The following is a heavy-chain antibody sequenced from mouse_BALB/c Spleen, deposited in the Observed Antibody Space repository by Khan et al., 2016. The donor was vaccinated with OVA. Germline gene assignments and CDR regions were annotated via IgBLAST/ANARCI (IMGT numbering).Heavy chain of an antibody. D-gene: IGHD1-2*01. CDR3: ARTARIKY. J-gene: IGHJ2*01. CDR2: ISCSGST. V-gene: IGHV3-2*02. Sequence: EVQLQQSGPGLVKPSQSLSLTCTVTGYSITSGYGWNWIRQFPGNKLEWMGYISCSGSTNYNPSLKSRISITRDTSKNKFFLQLNSVTTEDTATYYCARTARIKYWGQGTTLTVSS. CDR1: GYSITSGYG.